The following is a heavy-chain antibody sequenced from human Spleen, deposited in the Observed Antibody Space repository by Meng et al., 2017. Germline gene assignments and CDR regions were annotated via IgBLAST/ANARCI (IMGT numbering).Heavy chain of an antibody. V-gene: IGHV2-5*01. CDR1: VFSLSANGVG. CDR2: VYWNDDK. D-gene: IGHD3-10*01. J-gene: IGHJ5*02. Sequence: SGPTLVTPTQTLTLTCTCSVFSLSANGVGVGWIRQPPGKALEWLALVYWNDDKRYNLSRRPRLTITKDTTKNQVVLTMTNMDPIDTGTYYCAHILLWFAESKNWFDPWGQGTLVTVSS. CDR3: AHILLWFAESKNWFDP.